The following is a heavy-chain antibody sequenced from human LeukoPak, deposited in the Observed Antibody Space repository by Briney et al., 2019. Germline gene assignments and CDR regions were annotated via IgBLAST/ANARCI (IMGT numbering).Heavy chain of an antibody. CDR3: AKHGWADNSPFDY. J-gene: IGHJ4*02. CDR1: GFTFSSYS. V-gene: IGHV3-21*01. D-gene: IGHD6-19*01. CDR2: ITSSSSYI. Sequence: PGGSLRLSCAASGFTFSSYSMNWVRQAPGKGLEWVSSITSSSSYIYYADSVEGRFTISRDNAKNSLYLQMNSLRAEDTAVYYCAKHGWADNSPFDYWGQGTLVTVSS.